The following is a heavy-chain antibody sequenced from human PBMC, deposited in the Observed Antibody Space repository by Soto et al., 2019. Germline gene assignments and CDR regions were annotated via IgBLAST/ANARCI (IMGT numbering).Heavy chain of an antibody. J-gene: IGHJ4*02. CDR2: IYYSGST. CDR1: GGSISSGGYY. D-gene: IGHD1-7*01. CDR3: ATNYAGDFDY. V-gene: IGHV4-31*03. Sequence: PSETLSLTCTVSGGSISSGGYYWIWIRQHPGKGLEWIGYIYYSGSTYYNPSLKSRVTISVDTSKNQFSLKLSSVTAADTAVYYCATNYAGDFDYWGQGTLVTVSS.